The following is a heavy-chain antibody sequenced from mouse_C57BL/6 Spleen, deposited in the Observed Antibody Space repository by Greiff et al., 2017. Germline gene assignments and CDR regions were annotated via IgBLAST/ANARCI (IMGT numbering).Heavy chain of an antibody. V-gene: IGHV1-74*01. D-gene: IGHD4-1*01. J-gene: IGHJ2*01. CDR1: GYTFTSYW. CDR2: IHPSDSDT. CDR3: ARLTGTYYFDY. Sequence: QVQLQQPGAELVKPGASVKVSCKASGYTFTSYWMHWVKQRPGQGLEWIGRIHPSDSDTNYNQKFKGKATLTVDKSSSTAYMQRSSLTSEDSAVYYCARLTGTYYFDYWGQGTTLTVSS.